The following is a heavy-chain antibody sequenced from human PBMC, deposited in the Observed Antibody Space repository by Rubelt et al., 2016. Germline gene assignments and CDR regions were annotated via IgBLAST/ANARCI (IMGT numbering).Heavy chain of an antibody. Sequence: GGSLRISCAASGFTFSDHCMSWVRQAPGKGLEWVANINQNGSEKKYVDSVKGRVTISNDNAKNSLFLQMRSLRAEDTAVYYCARAPQVYCSYGLEVWGQGTTVTVSS. J-gene: IGHJ6*02. CDR3: ARAPQVYCSYGLEV. CDR2: INQNGSEK. V-gene: IGHV3-7*03. D-gene: IGHD5/OR15-5a*01. CDR1: GFTFSDHC.